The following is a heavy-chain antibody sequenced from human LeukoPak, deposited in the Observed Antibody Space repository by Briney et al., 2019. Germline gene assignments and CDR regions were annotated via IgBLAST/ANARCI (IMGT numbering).Heavy chain of an antibody. D-gene: IGHD6-13*01. V-gene: IGHV3-48*02. Sequence: GGSLRLSCAGSGFSISNYGMNWVSQAPGQGMEWHSYIRSDSSTKYYADSVEGRFTISRDNDQNSLYLQMNSLRDEDSGVYFCARDYSRWHGDFDVWGQGTMVTVSS. CDR1: GFSISNYG. J-gene: IGHJ3*01. CDR2: IRSDSSTK. CDR3: ARDYSRWHGDFDV.